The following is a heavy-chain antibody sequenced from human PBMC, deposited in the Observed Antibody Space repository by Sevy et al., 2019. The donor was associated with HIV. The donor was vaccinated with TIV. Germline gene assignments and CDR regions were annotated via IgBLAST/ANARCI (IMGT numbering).Heavy chain of an antibody. Sequence: GGSLRLSCAASGFTFSDHYMEWVRQAPGKGLEWVGRTRNKADSYTTEYAASVKGRFTISRDDSKNSQYLQMNSLKTEDTAVYYCATHGGIAAAGRVFDYWGQGSLVTVSS. CDR2: TRNKADSYTT. D-gene: IGHD6-13*01. V-gene: IGHV3-72*01. J-gene: IGHJ4*02. CDR1: GFTFSDHY. CDR3: ATHGGIAAAGRVFDY.